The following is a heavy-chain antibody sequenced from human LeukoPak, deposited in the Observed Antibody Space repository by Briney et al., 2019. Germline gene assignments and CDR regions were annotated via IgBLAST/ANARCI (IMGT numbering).Heavy chain of an antibody. CDR3: ARDATHYDILTGVFDY. CDR2: INPNSGGT. Sequence: ASVKVSCKASGYTFTGYYMHWVRQAPGQGLEWMGWINPNSGGTNYAQKFQGRVTMTRDTSISTAYMELSRLRSDDTAVYYCARDATHYDILTGVFDYWGQGTLVTVSS. D-gene: IGHD3-9*01. J-gene: IGHJ4*02. CDR1: GYTFTGYY. V-gene: IGHV1-2*02.